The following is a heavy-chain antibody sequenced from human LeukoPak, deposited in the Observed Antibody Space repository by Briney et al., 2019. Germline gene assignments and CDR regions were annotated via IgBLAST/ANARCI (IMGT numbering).Heavy chain of an antibody. CDR3: ARGYPTRRSSIDVDP. CDR1: GYTFTGYY. D-gene: IGHD1-26*01. J-gene: IGHJ5*02. Sequence: ASVKVSCKASGYTFTGYYMQWVRLAPGPGLEWVGLINPNSGGTNYAQKFQGRVTMTRDTSISTAYMELSRLRADDTAVYDCARGYPTRRSSIDVDPWGQGTLVTVSS. CDR2: INPNSGGT. V-gene: IGHV1-2*02.